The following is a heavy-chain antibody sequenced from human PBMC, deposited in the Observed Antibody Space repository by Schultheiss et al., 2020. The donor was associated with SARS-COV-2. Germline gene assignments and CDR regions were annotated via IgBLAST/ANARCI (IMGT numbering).Heavy chain of an antibody. J-gene: IGHJ4*02. Sequence: GGSLRLSCAASGFTFSSYAMSWVRQAPGKGLEWVANIKQDGSEKYYVDSVKGRFTISRDNSKNSLYLQMNSLRTEDTALYYCAKDSSPVYYSSSWYSPGYWGQGTLVTVSS. V-gene: IGHV3-7*03. CDR2: IKQDGSEK. D-gene: IGHD6-13*01. CDR3: AKDSSPVYYSSSWYSPGY. CDR1: GFTFSSYA.